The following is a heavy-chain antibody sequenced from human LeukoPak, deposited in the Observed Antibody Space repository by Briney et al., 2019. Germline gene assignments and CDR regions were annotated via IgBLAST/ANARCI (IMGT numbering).Heavy chain of an antibody. CDR1: GFTFSSYS. CDR3: ARMVSYYDILTGPDY. D-gene: IGHD3-9*01. J-gene: IGHJ4*02. Sequence: GGSLRLSCAASGFTFSSYSMNWVRQAPGKGLEWVSSISSSSSYIYYADSVKGRFTISRDNAKNSLYLQMNSLRAEDTAVYYCARMVSYYDILTGPDYWGQGTLVTVSS. CDR2: ISSSSSYI. V-gene: IGHV3-21*01.